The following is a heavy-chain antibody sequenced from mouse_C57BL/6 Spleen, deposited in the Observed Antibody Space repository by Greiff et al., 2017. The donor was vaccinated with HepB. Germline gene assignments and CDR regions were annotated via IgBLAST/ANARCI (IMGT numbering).Heavy chain of an antibody. CDR3: ARNWDSYAMDY. CDR1: GYAFSSSW. V-gene: IGHV1-82*01. CDR2: IYPGDGDT. Sequence: VNVVESGPELVKPGASVKISCKASGYAFSSSWMNWVKQRPGKGLEWIGRIYPGDGDTNYNGKFKGKATLTADKSSSTAYMQLSSLTSEDSAVYFCARNWDSYAMDYWGQGTSVTVSS. J-gene: IGHJ4*01.